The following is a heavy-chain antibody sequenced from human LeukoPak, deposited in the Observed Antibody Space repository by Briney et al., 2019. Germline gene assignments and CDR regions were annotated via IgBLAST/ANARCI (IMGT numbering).Heavy chain of an antibody. V-gene: IGHV1-46*01. D-gene: IGHD2-15*01. J-gene: IGHJ5*02. CDR2: INPSGGST. CDR3: ARGGAPCSGGSCPGNWFDP. Sequence: ASVKVSCKASGYTFTSYYMHWVRQAPGQGLEWMGIINPSGGSTSYAQKFQGRVTMTRDTSTSTVYMELSSLRSEDTAVYYCARGGAPCSGGSCPGNWFDPWGQGTLVTVSS. CDR1: GYTFTSYY.